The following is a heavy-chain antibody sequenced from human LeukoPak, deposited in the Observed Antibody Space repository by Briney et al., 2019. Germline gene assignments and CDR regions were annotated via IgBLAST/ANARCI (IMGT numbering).Heavy chain of an antibody. CDR3: AVGRCGGDCSLYYQH. D-gene: IGHD2-21*02. CDR1: GGTFSSYA. J-gene: IGHJ1*01. Sequence: SVKVSCKASGGTFSSYAISWVRQAPGQGLEWMGGIIPIFGTANYAQKFQGRVTITTDESTSTAYMELSSLRSEDTAVYYCAVGRCGGDCSLYYQHWGQGTLVTVSS. V-gene: IGHV1-69*05. CDR2: IIPIFGTA.